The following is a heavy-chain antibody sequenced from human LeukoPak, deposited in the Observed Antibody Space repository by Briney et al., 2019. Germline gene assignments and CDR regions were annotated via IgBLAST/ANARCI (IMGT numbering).Heavy chain of an antibody. D-gene: IGHD5-24*01. CDR3: SRGRWLQPDFDY. CDR1: GGSISSSSYY. V-gene: IGHV4-39*07. J-gene: IGHJ4*02. CDR2: IYYSGST. Sequence: PSETLSLTCTVSGGSISSSSYYWGWIRQPPGKGLEWIGSIYYSGSTYYNPSLKSRVTISVDTSKNQFSLKLSSVTAADTAVYYCSRGRWLQPDFDYWGQGTLVTVSS.